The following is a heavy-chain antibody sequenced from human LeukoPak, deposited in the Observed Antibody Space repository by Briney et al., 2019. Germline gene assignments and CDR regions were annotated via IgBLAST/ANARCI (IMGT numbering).Heavy chain of an antibody. Sequence: PSETLSLTCAVYGGSFSGYYWSWIRQPPGKGLEWIGEVSHSGSTNYNPSLKSRVTTSVDTSKNQFSLRLSSVTAADMAVYYCARGRFDGDYVGPNWFDPWGQETLVTVSS. CDR2: VSHSGST. CDR1: GGSFSGYY. V-gene: IGHV4-34*01. J-gene: IGHJ5*02. D-gene: IGHD4-17*01. CDR3: ARGRFDGDYVGPNWFDP.